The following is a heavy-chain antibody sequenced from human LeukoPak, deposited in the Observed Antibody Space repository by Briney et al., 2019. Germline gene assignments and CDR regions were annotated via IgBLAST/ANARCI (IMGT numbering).Heavy chain of an antibody. CDR3: AGVPSTWAHPVFAF. V-gene: IGHV3-33*01. Sequence: GGSLRLSCAGTGFIFSTYGMHWVRQAPGKGLEWVAVIWHDGSNKFYADSVKGRFSISRDNSKNTVYLDMNSLRGEDTAVYYCAGVPSTWAHPVFAFWGQGTLVTVSS. J-gene: IGHJ4*02. D-gene: IGHD2-2*01. CDR1: GFIFSTYG. CDR2: IWHDGSNK.